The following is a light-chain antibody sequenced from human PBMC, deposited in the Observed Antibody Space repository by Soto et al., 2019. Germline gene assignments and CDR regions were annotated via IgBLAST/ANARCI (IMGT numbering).Light chain of an antibody. V-gene: IGKV1-5*01. CDR1: QSISSW. Sequence: DIQMTQSPSTPSASEGDRVTITCRASQSISSWLAWYQQKPGKAPKLLIYDASSLESGVPSRFSGSGSGTEFTLTISSLQPDDFATYYCQHYNSYSEAFGQGTKV. CDR3: QHYNSYSEA. J-gene: IGKJ1*01. CDR2: DAS.